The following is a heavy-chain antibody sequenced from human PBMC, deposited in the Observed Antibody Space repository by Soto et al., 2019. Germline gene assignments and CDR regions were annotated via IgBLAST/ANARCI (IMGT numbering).Heavy chain of an antibody. Sequence: QVQLQQWGAGLLKPSETLSLTCGVYGGSFSGYYWSWIRQPPGKGLEWIGEINHSGSTNYNPSLKSRVTISVDTSKNQFSPKRSSVTAADTAVYYCARSAAYYYYYMDVWGKGTTVTVSS. V-gene: IGHV4-34*01. D-gene: IGHD6-25*01. CDR2: INHSGST. CDR3: ARSAAYYYYYMDV. J-gene: IGHJ6*03. CDR1: GGSFSGYY.